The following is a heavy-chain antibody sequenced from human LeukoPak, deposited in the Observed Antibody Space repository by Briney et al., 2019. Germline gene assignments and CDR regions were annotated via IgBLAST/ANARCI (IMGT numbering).Heavy chain of an antibody. V-gene: IGHV4-39*01. CDR3: ARLITGTLDY. CDR1: GGSISSSSYY. CDR2: LYYSGST. Sequence: SETLSLTCTVSGGSISSSSYYWGWIRQPPGKGLEWIGSLYYSGSTYYNPSLKSRVTISVDTSKNQFSLKLSSVTAADTAVYYCARLITGTLDYWGQGTLVTVSS. J-gene: IGHJ4*02. D-gene: IGHD1-20*01.